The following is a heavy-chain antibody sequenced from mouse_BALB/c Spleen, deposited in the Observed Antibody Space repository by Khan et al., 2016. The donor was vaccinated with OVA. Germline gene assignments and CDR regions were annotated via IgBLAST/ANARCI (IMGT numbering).Heavy chain of an antibody. CDR3: TRSGYGGFAY. CDR2: INPYNGGS. J-gene: IGHJ3*01. V-gene: IGHV1-18*01. D-gene: IGHD1-2*01. CDR1: NYSFTDYT. Sequence: EVQLVESGPELVKPGDSMKISCKASNYSFTDYTMNWVKQSHGKNLEWIGLINPYNGGSNYNQKFKGKATLTVDKSSSTAYMELLSLTSEDSAVYYCTRSGYGGFAYWGQGTLVTVSA.